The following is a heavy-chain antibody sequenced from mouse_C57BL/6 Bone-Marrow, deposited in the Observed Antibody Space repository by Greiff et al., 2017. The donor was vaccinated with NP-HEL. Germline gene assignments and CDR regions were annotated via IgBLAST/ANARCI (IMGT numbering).Heavy chain of an antibody. CDR3: ARRVDYGSSFFYFDY. CDR1: GYAFTNYL. CDR2: INPGSGGT. Sequence: VQLQQSGAELVRPGTSVKVSCKASGYAFTNYLIEWVKQRPGQGLEWIGVINPGSGGTNYNEKFKGKATLTADKSSSTAYMQLSSLTSEDSAVYFCARRVDYGSSFFYFDYWGQGTTLTVSS. D-gene: IGHD1-1*01. J-gene: IGHJ2*01. V-gene: IGHV1-54*01.